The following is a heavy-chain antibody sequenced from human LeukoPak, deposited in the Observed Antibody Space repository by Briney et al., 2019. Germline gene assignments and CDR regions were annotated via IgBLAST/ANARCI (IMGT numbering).Heavy chain of an antibody. D-gene: IGHD2-2*02. Sequence: GGSLRLSCAASGFTFSNYWMHWVRQAPGKGLEWVSGINWNGGSTGYADSVKGRFTISRDNAKNSLYLQMNSLRAEDTALYYCARGSDTLDYWGQGTLVTVSS. CDR2: INWNGGST. J-gene: IGHJ4*02. V-gene: IGHV3-20*04. CDR3: ARGSDTLDY. CDR1: GFTFSNYW.